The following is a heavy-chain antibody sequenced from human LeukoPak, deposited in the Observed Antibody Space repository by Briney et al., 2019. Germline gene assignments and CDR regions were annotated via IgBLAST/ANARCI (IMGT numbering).Heavy chain of an antibody. D-gene: IGHD1-20*01. J-gene: IGHJ6*02. CDR2: ISSSGSTI. Sequence: GGSLRLSCAASGFTFSSYEMNWVRQAPGKGLKWVSYISSSGSTIYYADSVKGRFTISRDNAKNSLYLQMNSLRAEDTAVYYCARDVYNWNDGMDVWGQGTTVTVSS. V-gene: IGHV3-48*03. CDR1: GFTFSSYE. CDR3: ARDVYNWNDGMDV.